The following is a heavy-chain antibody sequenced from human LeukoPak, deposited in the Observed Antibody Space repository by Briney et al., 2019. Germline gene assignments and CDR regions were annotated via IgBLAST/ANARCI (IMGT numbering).Heavy chain of an antibody. J-gene: IGHJ4*02. CDR1: GGSIGSYY. CDR2: IYYSGST. Sequence: SETLSLTCTVSGGSIGSYYWSWIRQPPGKGLEWIGYIYYSGSTNYNPSLKSRVTISMDTSKNQFSLKLSAVTAADTAVYYCTREGYSSPDYWGQGTLVTVSS. V-gene: IGHV4-59*12. D-gene: IGHD5-18*01. CDR3: TREGYSSPDY.